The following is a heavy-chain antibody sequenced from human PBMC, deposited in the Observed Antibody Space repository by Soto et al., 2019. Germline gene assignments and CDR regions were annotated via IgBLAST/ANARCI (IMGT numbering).Heavy chain of an antibody. CDR1: GYTFTLYI. J-gene: IGHJ6*02. Sequence: SGKVSCKASGYTFTLYILHWVRQVPGQGLEWMGMIIPICGTTNYAQKFQGRVTITADESTSTAYMELSSLRSEDTAVYYCARGARSSSWGYYYYGMDVWGQGTTVTVPS. CDR3: ARGARSSSWGYYYYGMDV. V-gene: IGHV1-69*13. D-gene: IGHD6-13*01. CDR2: IIPICGTT.